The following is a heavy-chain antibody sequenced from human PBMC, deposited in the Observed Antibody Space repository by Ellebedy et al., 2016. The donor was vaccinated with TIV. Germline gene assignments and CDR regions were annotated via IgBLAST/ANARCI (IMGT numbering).Heavy chain of an antibody. CDR3: ATVTRLLAAAGTPFDY. J-gene: IGHJ4*02. CDR1: GYTLTELS. D-gene: IGHD6-13*01. V-gene: IGHV1-24*01. CDR2: FDPEDGET. Sequence: AASVKVSCKVSGYTLTELSMHWVRQAPGKGLEWMGGFDPEDGETIYAQKFQGRVTMTEDTSTDTAYMELSSLRSEDTAVYYCATVTRLLAAAGTPFDYWGQGTLVTVSS.